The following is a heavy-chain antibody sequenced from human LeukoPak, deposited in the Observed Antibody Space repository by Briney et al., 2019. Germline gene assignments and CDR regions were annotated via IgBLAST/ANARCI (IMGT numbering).Heavy chain of an antibody. CDR1: GGSFSGYY. J-gene: IGHJ4*02. D-gene: IGHD2-15*01. CDR2: IYYSGST. CDR3: ARDYCSGGSCFSFDY. Sequence: PSETLSLTCAVYGGSFSGYYWSWIRQPPGKGLEWIGYIYYSGSTNYNPSLKSRVTISVDTSKNQFSLKLSSVTAADTAVYYCARDYCSGGSCFSFDYWGQGTLVTVSS. V-gene: IGHV4-59*01.